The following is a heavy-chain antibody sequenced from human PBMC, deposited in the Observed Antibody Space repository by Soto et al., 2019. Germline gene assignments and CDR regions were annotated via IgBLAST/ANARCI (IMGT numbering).Heavy chain of an antibody. CDR1: GGSISSYY. CDR2: IYYSGST. D-gene: IGHD6-6*01. V-gene: IGHV4-59*01. Sequence: LSLTCTVSGGSISSYYWSWIRQPPGKGLEWIGYIYYSGSTNYNPSLKSRVTISVDTSKNQFSLKLSSVTAADTAVYYCAGSSSSTLFDYWGQGTLVTVSS. J-gene: IGHJ4*02. CDR3: AGSSSSTLFDY.